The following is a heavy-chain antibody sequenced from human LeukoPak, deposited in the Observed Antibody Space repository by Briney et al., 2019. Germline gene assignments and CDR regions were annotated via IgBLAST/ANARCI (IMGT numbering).Heavy chain of an antibody. J-gene: IGHJ4*02. CDR3: ARAMDSSGHYRWAIAY. CDR1: GYTFTGYY. CDR2: INPNSGGT. D-gene: IGHD3-22*01. Sequence: ASVKVSCKASGYTFTGYYMHWVRQAPGQGLEWMGWINPNSGGTNYAQKFQGRVTMTRDTSISTAYMELSRLRSDDTAVYYCARAMDSSGHYRWAIAYWGQGTLVTVSS. V-gene: IGHV1-2*02.